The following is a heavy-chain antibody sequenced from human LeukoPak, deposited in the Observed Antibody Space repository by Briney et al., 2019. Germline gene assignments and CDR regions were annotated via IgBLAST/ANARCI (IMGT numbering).Heavy chain of an antibody. D-gene: IGHD3-16*02. CDR2: ISSIGGST. V-gene: IGHV3-23*01. J-gene: IGHJ4*02. CDR1: GFTLSSYA. CDR3: AGSLSSRFSGPRRPYYFDS. Sequence: GGSLRLSCAASGFTLSSYAMSWVRQAPGKGLQWVSGISSIGGSTYYVDSVKGRFTISTDNSKNTLYLQMNSLRAEDTAVYYCAGSLSSRFSGPRRPYYFDSWGQGTLVTVSS.